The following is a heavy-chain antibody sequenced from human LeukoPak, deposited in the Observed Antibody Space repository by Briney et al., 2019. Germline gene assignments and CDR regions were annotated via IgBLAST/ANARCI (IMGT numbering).Heavy chain of an antibody. CDR1: GGTFSSYA. D-gene: IGHD3-3*01. V-gene: IGHV1-69*04. Sequence: SVKVSCKASGGTFSSYAISWVRQAPGQGLEWMGRIIPILGLPNYAQKFQGRITITADKSTTTTYMELSSLRSEDTAVYYCARSPLLRFLEWLWFDPWGQGTLVTVSS. CDR2: IIPILGLP. J-gene: IGHJ5*02. CDR3: ARSPLLRFLEWLWFDP.